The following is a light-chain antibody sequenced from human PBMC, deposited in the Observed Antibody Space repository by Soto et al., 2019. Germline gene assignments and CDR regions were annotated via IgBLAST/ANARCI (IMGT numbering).Light chain of an antibody. CDR2: SST. CDR3: AAWDDSLNGVV. CDR1: SSNIGSYS. V-gene: IGLV1-44*01. J-gene: IGLJ2*01. Sequence: QSVLTQPPSASGTPGQRVTISCSGSSSNIGSYSVNWYQQLPGTAPKLLIYSSTQRPSGAPDRFSGSKSGTSASLAISGLQSEDEADYYCAAWDDSLNGVVFGGGTKLTVL.